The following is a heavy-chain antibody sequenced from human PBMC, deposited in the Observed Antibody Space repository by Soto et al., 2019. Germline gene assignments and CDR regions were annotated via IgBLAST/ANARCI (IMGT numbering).Heavy chain of an antibody. V-gene: IGHV1-18*04. CDR3: ARDGSLATVAFDY. CDR1: CYTFTSYG. CDR2: ISAYNGNT. Sequence: SVKVCFKASCYTFTSYGISWVRQAPGQGLEWMGWISAYNGNTNYAQKLQGRVTMTTDTSTSTAYMELRSLRSDDTAVYYCARDGSLATVAFDYWGQGTLVTVSS. J-gene: IGHJ4*02. D-gene: IGHD4-17*01.